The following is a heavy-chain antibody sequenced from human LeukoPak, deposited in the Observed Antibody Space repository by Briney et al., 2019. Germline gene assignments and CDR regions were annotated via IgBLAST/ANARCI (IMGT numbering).Heavy chain of an antibody. CDR3: ARSLADAFDI. CDR2: IYSGGST. V-gene: IGHV3-66*01. CDR1: GFTFSSYS. D-gene: IGHD3-3*02. Sequence: GGSLRLSCAASGFTFSSYSMNWVRQAPGKGLEWVSVIYSGGSTYYADSVKGRFTISRDNSKNTLYLQMNSLRAEDTAVYYCARSLADAFDIWGQGTMVTVSS. J-gene: IGHJ3*02.